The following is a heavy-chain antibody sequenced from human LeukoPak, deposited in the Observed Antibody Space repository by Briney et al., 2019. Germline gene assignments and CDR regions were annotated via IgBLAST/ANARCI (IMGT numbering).Heavy chain of an antibody. V-gene: IGHV1-46*01. CDR3: AKDYYDSSGYFDY. J-gene: IGHJ4*02. Sequence: ASVKVSCKASGYTFTSYYMHWVRQAPGQGLEWMGIINPSGGSTNYAQKLQGRVTITTDESTSTAYMELSSLRSEDTAVYYCAKDYYDSSGYFDYWGQGTLVTVSS. CDR1: GYTFTSYY. D-gene: IGHD3-22*01. CDR2: INPSGGST.